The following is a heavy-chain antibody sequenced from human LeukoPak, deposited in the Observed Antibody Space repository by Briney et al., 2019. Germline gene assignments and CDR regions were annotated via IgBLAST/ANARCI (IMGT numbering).Heavy chain of an antibody. V-gene: IGHV4-59*01. CDR3: ARGARGYYDSPFDC. CDR2: IYYNGNT. CDR1: GGSISTYY. J-gene: IGHJ4*02. Sequence: SETLSLICTVSGGSISTYYWSWIRRTPGKGLEWIGYIYYNGNTKYNPSLNSRVTISVDTSKNQFSVKLSSVTAADTAMYYCARGARGYYDSPFDCWGQGTLVTVSS. D-gene: IGHD3-22*01.